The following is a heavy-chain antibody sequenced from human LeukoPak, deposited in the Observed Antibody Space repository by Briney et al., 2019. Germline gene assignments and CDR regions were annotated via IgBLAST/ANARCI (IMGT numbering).Heavy chain of an antibody. CDR2: ISDSGGTT. V-gene: IGHV3-23*01. J-gene: IGHJ4*02. CDR1: GFTFSTYA. D-gene: IGHD5-12*01. Sequence: GGSLSLSCAASGFTFSTYAMSWVRQAPGKGLEWVSGISDSGGTTYYADSVKGRFTISRDNSKNTLYLQMNSLGAEDTAVYYCAKHSYRVDSFTDYLGQGTLVTVSS. CDR3: AKHSYRVDSFTDY.